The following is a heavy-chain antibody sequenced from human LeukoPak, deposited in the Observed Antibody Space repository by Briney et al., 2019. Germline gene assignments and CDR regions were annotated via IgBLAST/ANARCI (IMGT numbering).Heavy chain of an antibody. CDR2: IRQDGGEK. J-gene: IGHJ4*02. Sequence: GGSLRLSCAVSGFTFSDYWMNWVRQAPGKGLEWVASIRQDGGEKSYVDSVKGRLTISRDITKHSLYLQMSSLRAEDTGVYYCARDGTAAGLYFDLWGQGTLVTVSS. D-gene: IGHD6-13*01. V-gene: IGHV3-7*01. CDR1: GFTFSDYW. CDR3: ARDGTAAGLYFDL.